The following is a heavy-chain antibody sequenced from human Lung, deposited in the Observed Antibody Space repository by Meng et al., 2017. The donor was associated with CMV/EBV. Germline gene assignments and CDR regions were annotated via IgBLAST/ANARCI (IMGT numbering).Heavy chain of an antibody. CDR3: AREEYSSSSQAGQYYYYYYGMDV. V-gene: IGHV3-20*04. CDR1: GFTFDDYG. Sequence: GGSLRLXCAASGFTFDDYGMSWVRQAPGKGLEWVSGINWNGGSTGYADSVKGRFTISRDNAKNSLYLQMNSLRAEDTALYYCAREEYSSSSQAGQYYYYYYGMDVXRQGXTVTVSS. J-gene: IGHJ6*02. D-gene: IGHD6-6*01. CDR2: INWNGGST.